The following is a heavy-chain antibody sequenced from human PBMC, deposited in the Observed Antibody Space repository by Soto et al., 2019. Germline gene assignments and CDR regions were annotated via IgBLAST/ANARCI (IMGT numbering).Heavy chain of an antibody. CDR3: ASGSGWGYAYVAWYFDL. CDR2: IYYSGST. V-gene: IGHV4-39*01. CDR1: GGSISSSSYY. Sequence: QLQLQESGPGLVKPSETLSLTCTVSGGSISSSSYYWGWIRQPPGKGLEWIGSIYYSGSTYYNPSLKSRVTLSGDTSTNQFSLKLSSVTAADTAVYYCASGSGWGYAYVAWYFDLWGRGTLVTVSS. D-gene: IGHD5-12*01. J-gene: IGHJ2*01.